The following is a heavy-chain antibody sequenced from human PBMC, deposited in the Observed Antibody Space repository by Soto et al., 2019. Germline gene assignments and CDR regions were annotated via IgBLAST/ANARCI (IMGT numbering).Heavy chain of an antibody. V-gene: IGHV1-3*05. Sequence: QVQLVQSGAEEKKPGASVKVSCKASGYTFTSYAIHWVRQAPGQRLEWMGWINAGNGNTKYSQKFQGRVTITWDTSASTAYMELSSLKSEDTAVYCCARGDLCLFDYWGQGTLVTVSS. CDR3: ARGDLCLFDY. CDR1: GYTFTSYA. D-gene: IGHD2-21*01. J-gene: IGHJ4*02. CDR2: INAGNGNT.